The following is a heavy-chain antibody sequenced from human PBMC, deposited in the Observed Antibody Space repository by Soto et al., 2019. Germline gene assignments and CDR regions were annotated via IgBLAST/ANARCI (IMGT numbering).Heavy chain of an antibody. Sequence: SGPTLVKPTQTLTLTCTFSGFSLSTSGVGVGWIRQPPGKALEWLALIYWNDDKRYSPSLKSRLTITKDTSKNQVVLTMTNMDPVDTATYYCAHTPSGYSYGIYYFDYWGQGTLVTVSS. CDR1: GFSLSTSGVG. D-gene: IGHD5-18*01. J-gene: IGHJ4*02. CDR2: IYWNDDK. V-gene: IGHV2-5*01. CDR3: AHTPSGYSYGIYYFDY.